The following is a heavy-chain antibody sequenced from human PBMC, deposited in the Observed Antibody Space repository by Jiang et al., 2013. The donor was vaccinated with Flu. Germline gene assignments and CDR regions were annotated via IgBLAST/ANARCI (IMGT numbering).Heavy chain of an antibody. Sequence: VLLKPSETLSLTCAVYGGSFSGYYWSWIRQPPGKGLEWIGEINHSGSTNYNPSLKSRVTISVDTSKNQFSLKLSSVTAADTAVYYCARVVSSGHRGSFDYWGQGTLVTVSS. CDR3: ARVVSSGHRGSFDY. CDR1: GGSFSGYY. CDR2: INHSGST. D-gene: IGHD6-19*01. V-gene: IGHV4-34*01. J-gene: IGHJ4*02.